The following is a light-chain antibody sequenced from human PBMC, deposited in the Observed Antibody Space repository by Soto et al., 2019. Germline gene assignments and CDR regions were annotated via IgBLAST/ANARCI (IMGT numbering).Light chain of an antibody. CDR3: ASYTRTTTLV. CDR1: LSDLGGYNF. CDR2: DVN. V-gene: IGLV2-14*01. J-gene: IGLJ2*01. Sequence: SVLTQPASVSGSPGQSITISCTAPLSDLGGYNFLSWYQHHPGESPKLVVYDVNNRPSGISYRFSGSKSGNTASLTLSGLQAEDEADYYCASYTRTTTLVFGGGTQLTV.